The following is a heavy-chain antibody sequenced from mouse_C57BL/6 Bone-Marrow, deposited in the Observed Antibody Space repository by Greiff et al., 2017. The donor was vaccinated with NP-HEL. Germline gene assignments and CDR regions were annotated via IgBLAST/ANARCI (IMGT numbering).Heavy chain of an antibody. CDR3: AREGYGVDY. D-gene: IGHD2-2*01. V-gene: IGHV5-4*01. J-gene: IGHJ2*01. Sequence: EVKLVESGGGLVKPGGSLKLSCAASGFTFSSYAMSWVRQTPEKRLEWVATISDGGSYTYYPDNVKGRFTISRDNAKNNLYLQMSHLKSEDTAMYYCAREGYGVDYWGQGTTLTVSS. CDR1: GFTFSSYA. CDR2: ISDGGSYT.